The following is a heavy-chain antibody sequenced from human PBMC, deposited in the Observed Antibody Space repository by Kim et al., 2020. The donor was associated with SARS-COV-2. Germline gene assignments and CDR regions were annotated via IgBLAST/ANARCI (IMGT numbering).Heavy chain of an antibody. V-gene: IGHV3-15*01. J-gene: IGHJ4*02. D-gene: IGHD6-13*01. Sequence: DYAAPVKGRFTISRDDSKNTLYLQMNSLKTEDTAVYYCTTDAVAAAGTPHWGQGTLVTVSS. CDR3: TTDAVAAAGTPH.